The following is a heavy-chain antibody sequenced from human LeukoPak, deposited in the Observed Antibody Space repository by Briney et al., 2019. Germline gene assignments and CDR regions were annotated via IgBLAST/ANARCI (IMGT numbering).Heavy chain of an antibody. V-gene: IGHV3-30*02. CDR1: GFSFSNYG. CDR2: IRHDGSDQ. D-gene: IGHD2-2*01. CDR3: AKDQCSNTRCYGSPGY. J-gene: IGHJ4*02. Sequence: GGSLRLSCEASGFSFSNYGMHWVCQAPGKGLEWVAFIRHDGSDQRYAESVKGRFIISRDNSKNTLYLQMNSLRPEDAGVFYCAKDQCSNTRCYGSPGYWGQGTLVTVSS.